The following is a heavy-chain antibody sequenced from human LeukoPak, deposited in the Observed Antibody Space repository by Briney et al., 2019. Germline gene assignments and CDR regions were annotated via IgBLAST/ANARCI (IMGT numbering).Heavy chain of an antibody. J-gene: IGHJ4*02. CDR2: MNPNSGNT. D-gene: IGHD2-2*01. CDR1: GYTFTSYD. Sequence: ASVKVSCKASGYTFTSYDINWVRQATGQGLEWMGWMNPNSGNTGYAQKFQGRVTMTRNTSISTAYMELSSLRSEDTAVYYCARVVPAAAIDLDYWGQGTLVTVSS. CDR3: ARVVPAAAIDLDY. V-gene: IGHV1-8*01.